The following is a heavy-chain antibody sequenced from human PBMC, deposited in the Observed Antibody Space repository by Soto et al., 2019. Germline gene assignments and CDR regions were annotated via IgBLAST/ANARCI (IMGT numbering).Heavy chain of an antibody. CDR1: GGTFSSYA. CDR2: IIPIFGTA. V-gene: IGHV1-69*13. Sequence: GASVKVSCKASGGTFSSYAISWVRQAPGQGLEWMGGIIPIFGTANYAQKFQGRVTITADESTSTAYMELSSLRSGDTAVYYCARKGGAYSSSSEDHYYYGMDVWGQGTTVTVSS. CDR3: ARKGGAYSSSSEDHYYYGMDV. D-gene: IGHD6-6*01. J-gene: IGHJ6*02.